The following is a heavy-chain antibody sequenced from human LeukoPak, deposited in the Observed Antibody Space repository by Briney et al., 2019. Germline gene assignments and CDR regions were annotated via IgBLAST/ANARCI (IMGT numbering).Heavy chain of an antibody. D-gene: IGHD1-14*01. J-gene: IGHJ4*02. CDR3: ARDLGAGFGTPYFDY. Sequence: SETLSLTCTVSGGSISSYYWSWIRQPAGKGLEWIGRIYTSGSTNHNPSLKSRVTMSVDTSKNQFSLKLSSVTAADTAVYYCARDLGAGFGTPYFDYWGQGTLVTVSS. V-gene: IGHV4-4*07. CDR2: IYTSGST. CDR1: GGSISSYY.